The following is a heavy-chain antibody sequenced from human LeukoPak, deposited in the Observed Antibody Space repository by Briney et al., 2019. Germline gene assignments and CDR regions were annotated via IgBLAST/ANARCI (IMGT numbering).Heavy chain of an antibody. J-gene: IGHJ4*02. D-gene: IGHD3-9*01. V-gene: IGHV5-51*01. CDR2: IYPGDSDI. CDR3: ARHALRGGRQYYDILTGYYPFDY. CDR1: GYSFTSYW. Sequence: GESLKISCKGSGYSFTSYWIGWVRQMPGKGLEWMGIIYPGDSDIRYSPSFQGQVTISADKSISTAYLQWSSLKASDTAMYYCARHALRGGRQYYDILTGYYPFDYWGRGTLVTVSS.